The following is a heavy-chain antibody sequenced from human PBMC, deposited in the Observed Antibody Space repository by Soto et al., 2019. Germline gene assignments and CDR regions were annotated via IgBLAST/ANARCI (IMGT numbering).Heavy chain of an antibody. CDR3: ANFPSCSFFTCLDY. J-gene: IGHJ4*02. CDR1: GFTFSSYS. V-gene: IGHV3-21*06. CDR2: ISSSSSYI. Sequence: GGSLRLSCAASGFTFSSYSMNWVRQAPGKGLEWVSSISSSSSYIYYADSVKGRFTISRDNAINSLYLQMNSLRPDDTAVYYCANFPSCSFFTCLDYWGRGTLVTVSS. D-gene: IGHD2-15*01.